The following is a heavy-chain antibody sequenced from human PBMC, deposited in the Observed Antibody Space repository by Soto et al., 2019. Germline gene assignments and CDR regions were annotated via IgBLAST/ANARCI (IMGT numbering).Heavy chain of an antibody. CDR3: ARADGCDTYCIFFDY. D-gene: IGHD2-21*01. CDR1: GFNFRNFP. V-gene: IGHV3-23*01. J-gene: IGHJ4*02. Sequence: GGSLRLSCAASGFNFRNFPMTWVRQVPGQGLEYVSSITSSGEQTFYADSVKGRFSISRDNSRNTLYLQMNSLRAEDTAVYFCARADGCDTYCIFFDYWGQGTLVTVSS. CDR2: ITSSGEQT.